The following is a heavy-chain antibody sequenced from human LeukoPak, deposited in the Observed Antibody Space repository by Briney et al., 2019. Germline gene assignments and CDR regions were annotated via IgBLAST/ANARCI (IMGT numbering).Heavy chain of an antibody. CDR2: INPDGSEK. J-gene: IGHJ4*02. V-gene: IGHV3-7*01. CDR1: GFTSSSYW. Sequence: GGSLRLSCAASGFTSSSYWMNWVRQAPGKGLEWVASINPDGSEKYYVDSVKGRFTISRDSAKNSLSLQMNSLRAEDTALYYCARAGFLITSTFRHWGQGTLVTVSS. D-gene: IGHD2-2*01. CDR3: ARAGFLITSTFRH.